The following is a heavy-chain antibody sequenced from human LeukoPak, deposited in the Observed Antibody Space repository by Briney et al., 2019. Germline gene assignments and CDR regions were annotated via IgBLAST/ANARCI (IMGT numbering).Heavy chain of an antibody. J-gene: IGHJ4*02. Sequence: PGGSLRLSCAASGFTFSDYYMGWIRQAPGKGLEWVSYITSNGKSVYYAASVKGRFTISRDNAKNSLYLQVNSLTAEDTAVYYCARAGVDTSGYYYQGFDYWGREPWSPSPQ. CDR3: ARAGVDTSGYYYQGFDY. CDR1: GFTFSDYY. D-gene: IGHD3-3*01. CDR2: ITSNGKSV. V-gene: IGHV3-11*04.